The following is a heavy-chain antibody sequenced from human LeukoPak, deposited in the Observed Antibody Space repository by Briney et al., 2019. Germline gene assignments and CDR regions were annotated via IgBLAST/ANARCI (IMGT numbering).Heavy chain of an antibody. CDR2: IKPNSGGT. Sequence: ASVKVSCKASGYTFTGYYMHWVRQAPGQGLEWMGWIKPNSGGTNYAQKFQGRVTMTRDTSITTAYMELSRLRSDDTAVYYCARVALVYYYYMDVWGKGTTVTVSS. V-gene: IGHV1-2*02. CDR1: GYTFTGYY. J-gene: IGHJ6*03. CDR3: ARVALVYYYYMDV. D-gene: IGHD5-12*01.